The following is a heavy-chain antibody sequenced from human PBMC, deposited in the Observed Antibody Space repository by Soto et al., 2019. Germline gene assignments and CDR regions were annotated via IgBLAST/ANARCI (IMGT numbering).Heavy chain of an antibody. J-gene: IGHJ5*02. V-gene: IGHV3-23*01. Sequence: GGSLRLSCAASGFTFSSYAMSWVRQAPGKGLEWVSAISGSGGSTYYADSVKGRFTISRDNSKNTLYLQMNSLRAEDTAVYYCANSQPGIAAAGTGPQGDPWGQGTLVTVSS. CDR3: ANSQPGIAAAGTGPQGDP. CDR1: GFTFSSYA. CDR2: ISGSGGST. D-gene: IGHD6-13*01.